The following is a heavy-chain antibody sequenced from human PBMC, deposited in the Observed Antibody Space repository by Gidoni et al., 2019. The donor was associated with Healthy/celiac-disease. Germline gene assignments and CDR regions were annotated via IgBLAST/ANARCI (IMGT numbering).Heavy chain of an antibody. CDR3: ARDMSDFWSGYYPYYFDY. CDR1: GYTFTSYG. CDR2: ISAYNGNT. D-gene: IGHD3-3*01. V-gene: IGHV1-18*01. J-gene: IGHJ4*02. Sequence: QVQLVQSGAEVKKPGASVKVSCKASGYTFTSYGISWVRQAPGQGLEWMGWISAYNGNTNYAQKLQGRVTMTTDTATSTAYMELRSLRSDDTAVYYCARDMSDFWSGYYPYYFDYWGQGTLVTVSS.